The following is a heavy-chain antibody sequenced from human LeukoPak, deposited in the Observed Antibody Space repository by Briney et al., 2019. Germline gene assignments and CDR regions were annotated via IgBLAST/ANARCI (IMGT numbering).Heavy chain of an antibody. Sequence: GGSLRLSCAASGFTFSSYSMNWVRQAPGKGLEWVSSISSSSSYIYYADSVKGRFTISRDNAKNSLYLQMNSLRAEDTAVYYCARGSDYGDYEGGYYFDYWGQGTLVTVSS. CDR2: ISSSSSYI. CDR1: GFTFSSYS. CDR3: ARGSDYGDYEGGYYFDY. J-gene: IGHJ4*02. D-gene: IGHD4-17*01. V-gene: IGHV3-21*01.